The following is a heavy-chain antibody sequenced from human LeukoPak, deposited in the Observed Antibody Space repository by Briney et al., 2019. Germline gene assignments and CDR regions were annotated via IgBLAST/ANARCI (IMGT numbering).Heavy chain of an antibody. CDR3: AREVRWGGGHDAFDI. D-gene: IGHD7-27*01. CDR1: GVTFSNNA. V-gene: IGHV1-69*13. CDR2: IIPIFGAA. Sequence: ASVKVSCKASGVTFSNNAISWVRQAPGRGLEWMGGIIPIFGAANYAQHFQGRVTITADESTSTAFMELSSLRSEDTAMYYCAREVRWGGGHDAFDIWGQGTMVTVSS. J-gene: IGHJ3*02.